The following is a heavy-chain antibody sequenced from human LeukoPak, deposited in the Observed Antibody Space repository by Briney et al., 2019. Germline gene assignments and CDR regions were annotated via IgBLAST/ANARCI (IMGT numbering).Heavy chain of an antibody. J-gene: IGHJ4*02. Sequence: GGSLRLSCAASGCTFSSYSMNWARQAQGEGLGWASYICSISGTINYADSEKGRFTIYGDYARTSLFLQMNSVRAEDSAVYYCARDHNYAFDYWGQGTLVTVSP. D-gene: IGHD5-18*01. V-gene: IGHV3-48*01. CDR3: ARDHNYAFDY. CDR2: ICSISGTI. CDR1: GCTFSSYS.